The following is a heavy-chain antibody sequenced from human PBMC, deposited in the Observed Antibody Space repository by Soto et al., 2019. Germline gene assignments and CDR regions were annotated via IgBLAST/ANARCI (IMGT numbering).Heavy chain of an antibody. CDR1: GGIFSTYA. J-gene: IGHJ4*02. V-gene: IGHV1-69*01. CDR2: IIPIFGTP. D-gene: IGHD3-10*01. CDR3: ARDRDDYGSGNYYNRIDF. Sequence: QVQLVQSGAEVKKPGSSVKVSCKASGGIFSTYAISWLRQAPGQGLEWMGGIIPIFGTPNYAQRFQGRGTITADESTTTSYMELSRLKSVDTAVYYCARDRDDYGSGNYYNRIDFWGQGTLVTVSS.